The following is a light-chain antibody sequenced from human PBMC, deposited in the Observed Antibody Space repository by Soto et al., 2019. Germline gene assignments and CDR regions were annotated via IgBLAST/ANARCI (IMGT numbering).Light chain of an antibody. J-gene: IGKJ4*01. V-gene: IGKV3-15*01. Sequence: EIVMTQSPATLSVSPGERATFPCRASQTISNKLAWYQQKPGQAPRLLIYGASTRATDIPARFSGSGSGTEFTLTINSLQSEDVAVYYCQQYYRWPPLTFGGGTRVEIK. CDR1: QTISNK. CDR2: GAS. CDR3: QQYYRWPPLT.